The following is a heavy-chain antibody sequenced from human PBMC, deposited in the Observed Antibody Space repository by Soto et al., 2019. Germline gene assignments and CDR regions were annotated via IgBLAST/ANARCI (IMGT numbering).Heavy chain of an antibody. CDR3: ARASTTVTTLDY. J-gene: IGHJ4*02. Sequence: TLSLTCTVSGGSISSGGYYWSWIRQHPGKGLEWIGYIYHSGSTYYNPSLKSRVTISVDRSKNQFSLKLSSVTAADTAVYYCARASTTVTTLDYWGQGTLVTVSS. D-gene: IGHD4-17*01. V-gene: IGHV4-30-2*01. CDR1: GGSISSGGYY. CDR2: IYHSGST.